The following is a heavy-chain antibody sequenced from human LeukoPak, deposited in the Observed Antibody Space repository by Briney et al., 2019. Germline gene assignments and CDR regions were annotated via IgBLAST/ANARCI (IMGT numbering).Heavy chain of an antibody. Sequence: SETLSLTCAVYGVSFSGYYWSWIRQPPGKGLEWLGEINHSGSTNYNPDPKNGGTISVETSRNQFPQKLSYGTAADTTAEYCARRIVVVTTDNWFDRWAQATLVTVSS. D-gene: IGHD3-22*01. J-gene: IGHJ5*02. CDR1: GVSFSGYY. CDR3: ARRIVVVTTDNWFDR. CDR2: INHSGST. V-gene: IGHV4-34*01.